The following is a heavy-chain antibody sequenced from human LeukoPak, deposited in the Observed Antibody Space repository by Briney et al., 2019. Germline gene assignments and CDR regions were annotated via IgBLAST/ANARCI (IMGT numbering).Heavy chain of an antibody. CDR1: GYTFTSYG. Sequence: ASVKVSCKASGYTFTSYGISWVRQAPGQGLEWMGWISVYNGDTDYAQKLQGRVTMTTATSTSTAYMELRSLRSDDMSVYDCGRMGTPQAFDMGGQGTRVSVPS. CDR3: GRMGTPQAFDM. V-gene: IGHV1-18*03. CDR2: ISVYNGDT. D-gene: IGHD1-1*01. J-gene: IGHJ3*02.